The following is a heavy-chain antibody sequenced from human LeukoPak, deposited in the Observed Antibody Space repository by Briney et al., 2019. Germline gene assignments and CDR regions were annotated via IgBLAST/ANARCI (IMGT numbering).Heavy chain of an antibody. CDR1: GFTFSDYY. CDR2: ISNSGTTI. CDR3: AKSNSYGYGHFDY. J-gene: IGHJ4*02. V-gene: IGHV3-11*01. D-gene: IGHD5-18*01. Sequence: GGSLRLSCEASGFTFSDYYMSWIRQAPGKGLEWVSYISNSGTTIYYADSVKGRFTISGDNAKNSLYLQMNSLRAEDTALYYCAKSNSYGYGHFDYWGQGTLVTVSS.